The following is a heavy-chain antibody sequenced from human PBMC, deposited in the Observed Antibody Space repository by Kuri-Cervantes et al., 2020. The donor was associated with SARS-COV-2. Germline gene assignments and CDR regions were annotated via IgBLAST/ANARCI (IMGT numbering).Heavy chain of an antibody. CDR3: ARDHYDFWSGYFFDY. CDR1: GFTFSSYA. V-gene: IGHV3-30-3*01. Sequence: GGSLRLSCAASGFTFSSYAMHWVRQAPGKGLEWVAVISYDGSNKYYADSVKGRFTISRDNSKSTLYLQMNSLRAEDTAVYYCARDHYDFWSGYFFDYWGQGTLVTVSS. D-gene: IGHD3-3*01. J-gene: IGHJ4*02. CDR2: ISYDGSNK.